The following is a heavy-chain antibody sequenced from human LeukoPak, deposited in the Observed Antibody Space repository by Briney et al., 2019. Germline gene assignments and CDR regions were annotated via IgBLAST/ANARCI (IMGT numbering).Heavy chain of an antibody. CDR2: IYHSGST. D-gene: IGHD1-26*01. Sequence: PSDTLSLTCAVSGGSISSSNWWSWVRQPPQKGLEWSGEIYHSGSTNYNPSLKSRVTISVDKSTNQFSLKLSTVTAADTAVYYCARGWDYGMDVWGKGTMVTVSS. CDR3: ARGWDYGMDV. V-gene: IGHV4-4*02. J-gene: IGHJ6*04. CDR1: GGSISSSNW.